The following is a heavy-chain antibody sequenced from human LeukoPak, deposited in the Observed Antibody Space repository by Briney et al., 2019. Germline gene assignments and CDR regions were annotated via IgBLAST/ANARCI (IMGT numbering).Heavy chain of an antibody. D-gene: IGHD6-13*01. CDR2: INSDGSST. Sequence: GGSLRLSCAASGFTFSSYWMHWVRQAPGKGLVWVSRINSDGSSTSYADSVKGRFTISRDNAKNTLYLQMNSLRAEDTAVYYCARVQYSSSWYRKKVDYWGQGTLVTVSS. CDR3: ARVQYSSSWYRKKVDY. CDR1: GFTFSSYW. J-gene: IGHJ4*02. V-gene: IGHV3-74*01.